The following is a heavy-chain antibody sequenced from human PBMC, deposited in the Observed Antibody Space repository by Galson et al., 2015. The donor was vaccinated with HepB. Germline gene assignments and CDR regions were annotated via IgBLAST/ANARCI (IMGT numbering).Heavy chain of an antibody. V-gene: IGHV1-2*04. D-gene: IGHD1-26*01. J-gene: IGHJ4*02. CDR1: GYTFTGYY. Sequence: SVKVSCKASGYTFTGYYMHWVRQAPGQGLEWMGWINPNSGGTNYAQKFQGWVTMTRDTSISTAYMELSRLRSDDTAVYYCARARSIVGATYYLDYWGQGTLVTVSS. CDR3: ARARSIVGATYYLDY. CDR2: INPNSGGT.